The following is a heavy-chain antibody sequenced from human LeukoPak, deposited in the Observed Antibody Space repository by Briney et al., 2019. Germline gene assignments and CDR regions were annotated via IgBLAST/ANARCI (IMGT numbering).Heavy chain of an antibody. V-gene: IGHV3-23*01. CDR1: GFTFSSYA. J-gene: IGHJ4*02. CDR2: ISGSGGST. D-gene: IGHD5-18*01. Sequence: TGGSLRLSCAASGFTFSSYAMSWVREAPGKGLEGVSAISGSGGSTYYADSVKGRFTISRDNSKNTLYLQMNSLRAEDTAVYYCARDYIKRGYSYGYFDYWGQGTLVTVSS. CDR3: ARDYIKRGYSYGYFDY.